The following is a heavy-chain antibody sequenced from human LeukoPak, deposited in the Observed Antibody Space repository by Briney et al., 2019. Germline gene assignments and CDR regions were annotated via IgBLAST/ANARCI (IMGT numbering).Heavy chain of an antibody. CDR3: AKERCGGGSCYIFDY. CDR1: GLPFSSFG. J-gene: IGHJ4*02. CDR2: ISYEGNNK. Sequence: GTSLSLFRAASGLPFSSFGMHWVRQAPVRGLESVAVISYEGNNKYYADSVKGRFTISRDSSRNTLYLQMNSLRAEDTAVYYCAKERCGGGSCYIFDYWGRGTLVTVSS. D-gene: IGHD2-15*01. V-gene: IGHV3-30*18.